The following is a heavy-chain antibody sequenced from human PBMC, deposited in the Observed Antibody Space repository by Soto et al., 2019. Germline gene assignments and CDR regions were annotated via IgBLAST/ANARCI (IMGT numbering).Heavy chain of an antibody. J-gene: IGHJ6*02. CDR3: AKDSFTMVRGVPGVLRF. D-gene: IGHD3-10*01. CDR1: GFTFSSYA. CDR2: ISGSGGST. Sequence: GSLRLSCAASGFTFSSYAMSWVRQAPGKGLEWVSAISGSGGSTYYADSVKGRFTISRDNSKNTLYLQMNSLRAEDTAVYYCAKDSFTMVRGVPGVLRFWGQGTTVTVSS. V-gene: IGHV3-23*01.